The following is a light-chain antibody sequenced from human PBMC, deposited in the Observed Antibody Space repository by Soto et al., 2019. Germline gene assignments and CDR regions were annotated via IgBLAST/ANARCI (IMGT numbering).Light chain of an antibody. V-gene: IGKV3-20*01. CDR2: GAS. CDR1: QSVSRY. CDR3: LQYGSSPYT. J-gene: IGKJ2*01. Sequence: EIVLTQPPGILSLSPGERATISCRASQSVSRYLVWFQQKPGQAPRLLIYGASRRATDIPDRFSGSGSETDFTLTISRLEPEDFAVFYCLQYGSSPYTFGQGTKVDIK.